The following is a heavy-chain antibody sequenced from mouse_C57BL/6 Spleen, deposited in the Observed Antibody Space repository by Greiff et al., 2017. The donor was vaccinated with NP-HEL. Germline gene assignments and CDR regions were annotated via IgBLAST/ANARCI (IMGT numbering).Heavy chain of an antibody. CDR2: ISSGSSTI. CDR3: ARGITTVVEGWYFDV. CDR1: GFTFSDYG. V-gene: IGHV5-17*01. D-gene: IGHD1-1*01. J-gene: IGHJ1*03. Sequence: EVKLVESGGGLVKPGGSLKLSCAASGFTFSDYGMHWVRQAPEKGLEWVAYISSGSSTIYYADTVKGRFTISRDNAKNTLFLQMTSLRSEDTAMYYGARGITTVVEGWYFDVWGTGTTVTVSS.